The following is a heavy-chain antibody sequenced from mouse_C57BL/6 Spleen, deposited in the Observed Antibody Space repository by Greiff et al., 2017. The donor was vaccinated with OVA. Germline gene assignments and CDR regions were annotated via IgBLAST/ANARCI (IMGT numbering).Heavy chain of an antibody. CDR3: ARSRGGYYLYYFDY. J-gene: IGHJ2*01. Sequence: QFQLQQPGAELVKPGASVKLSCKASGYTFTSYWMHWVTQRPGQGLEWIGMIPPNSGSTNYNEKFKSKATLTVDKSSSTAYMQLSSLTSEDSAVYYCARSRGGYYLYYFDYWGQGTTLTVSS. CDR2: IPPNSGST. V-gene: IGHV1-64*01. D-gene: IGHD2-3*01. CDR1: GYTFTSYW.